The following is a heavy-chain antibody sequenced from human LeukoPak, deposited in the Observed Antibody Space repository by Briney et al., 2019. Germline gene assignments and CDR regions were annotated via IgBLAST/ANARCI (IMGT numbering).Heavy chain of an antibody. D-gene: IGHD7-27*01. V-gene: IGHV3-9*03. CDR2: ISWNSGSI. J-gene: IGHJ4*02. CDR3: AKDISGGGSDVLGLDY. CDR1: GFTFDDYA. Sequence: GGSLRLSCAASGFTFDDYAMHWVRQAPGKGLEWVSGISWNSGSIGYADSAKGRFTISRDNAKNSLYLQMNSLRAEDMALYYCAKDISGGGSDVLGLDYWGQGTLVTVSS.